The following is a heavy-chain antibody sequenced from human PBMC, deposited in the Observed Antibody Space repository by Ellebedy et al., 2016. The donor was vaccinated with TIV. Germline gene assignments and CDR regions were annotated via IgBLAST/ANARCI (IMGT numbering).Heavy chain of an antibody. J-gene: IGHJ4*02. V-gene: IGHV3-21*01. CDR1: GFTFSTYT. CDR2: ISISSDLI. CDR3: ARNVNYAHDY. Sequence: GESLKISXAASGFTFSTYTMDWVRQAPGKGLEWVSSISISSDLIFYADSVRGRVTISRDNAKNSMYLQISSLRADDTAVYYCARNVNYAHDYWGQGTLVTVSS. D-gene: IGHD1-7*01.